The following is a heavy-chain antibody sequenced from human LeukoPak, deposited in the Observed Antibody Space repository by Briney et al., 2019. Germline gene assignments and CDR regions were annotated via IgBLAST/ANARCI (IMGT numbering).Heavy chain of an antibody. D-gene: IGHD3-10*01. V-gene: IGHV3-30*18. CDR2: ISYDGSDK. J-gene: IGHJ4*02. Sequence: GALRLSFASSWFNFRSYGMHWVRQAPGQGLEWVAVISYDGSDKYYADSVKGRFTISRDNSKNTLYLQMNSLRAEDTAVYYCAKDSEWFGELSSPLGYWGQGTLVTVSS. CDR3: AKDSEWFGELSSPLGY. CDR1: WFNFRSYG.